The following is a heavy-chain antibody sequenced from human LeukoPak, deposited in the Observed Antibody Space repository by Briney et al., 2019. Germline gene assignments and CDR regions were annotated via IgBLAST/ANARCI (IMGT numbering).Heavy chain of an antibody. D-gene: IGHD6-19*01. CDR2: VDSDDGER. CDR1: GYTLTDLS. CDR3: ATEVGSRYFEY. J-gene: IGHJ4*02. V-gene: IGHV1-24*01. Sequence: ASVKVSCKVSGYTLTDLSMHWVRQAPGKGLEWMGGVDSDDGERLYAQKFQGRVTMTEDAYIDTAYMELSGLRSDDTAVYFCATEVGSRYFEYWGQGALVTVSS.